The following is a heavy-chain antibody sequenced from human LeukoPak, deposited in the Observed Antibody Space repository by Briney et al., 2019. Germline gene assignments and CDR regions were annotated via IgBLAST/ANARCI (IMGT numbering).Heavy chain of an antibody. V-gene: IGHV3-11*03. CDR3: AKLFKAYSSSWIDY. CDR1: GFTFSDYY. D-gene: IGHD6-13*01. CDR2: ISHSSGFT. Sequence: GGSLRLSCAASGFTFSDYYMSWIRQAPGQGLEWVAYISHSSGFTNYADSVKGRFAISRDNAKNSLYLQMDSLKAEDTAIYYCAKLFKAYSSSWIDYWGQGNLVTVSS. J-gene: IGHJ4*02.